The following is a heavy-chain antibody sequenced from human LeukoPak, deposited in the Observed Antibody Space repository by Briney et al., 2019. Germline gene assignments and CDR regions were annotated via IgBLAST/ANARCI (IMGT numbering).Heavy chain of an antibody. CDR3: AKFFRRVATLWEYYDC. D-gene: IGHD5-12*01. J-gene: IGHJ4*02. CDR1: GLAFQTYA. V-gene: IGHV3-23*01. Sequence: GGSLRLSCATSGLAFQTYALSWVRQAPGKGLEWVSTISGRSVHTYHADPVKRRFSISRDNSRDTLYLQMNSLRADDTAVYYCAKFFRRVATLWEYYDCWGQGTLVTVSS. CDR2: ISGRSVHT.